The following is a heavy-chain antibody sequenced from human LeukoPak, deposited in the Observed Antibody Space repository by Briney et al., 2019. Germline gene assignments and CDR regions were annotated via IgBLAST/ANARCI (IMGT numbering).Heavy chain of an antibody. V-gene: IGHV3-53*01. J-gene: IGHJ4*02. Sequence: GGSLRLSCAASGFTVSSNYMSWVRQAPGKGLEWVSVIYSGGSTYYADSVRGRFTISRDNSKNTLYLQMNSLRAEDAAVYYCARAPVTSCRGAYCYPFDYWGQGTLVTVSS. D-gene: IGHD2-21*01. CDR3: ARAPVTSCRGAYCYPFDY. CDR2: IYSGGST. CDR1: GFTVSSNY.